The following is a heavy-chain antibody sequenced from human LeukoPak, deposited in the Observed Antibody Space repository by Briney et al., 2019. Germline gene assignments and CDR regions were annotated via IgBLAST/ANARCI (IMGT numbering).Heavy chain of an antibody. D-gene: IGHD2-2*01. CDR1: GFTFDEFA. J-gene: IGHJ1*01. CDR2: VSGDGGRT. CDR3: ARDRMSRAPTYYHH. V-gene: IGHV3-43*02. Sequence: GGSLRLSCAASGFTFDEFAMHWVRQAPGKGLEWVSFVSGDGGRTDYADSVKGRFTISRDNSKNSLYLQMNSLTAEDTAFYFCARDRMSRAPTYYHHWGQGTLVTVSA.